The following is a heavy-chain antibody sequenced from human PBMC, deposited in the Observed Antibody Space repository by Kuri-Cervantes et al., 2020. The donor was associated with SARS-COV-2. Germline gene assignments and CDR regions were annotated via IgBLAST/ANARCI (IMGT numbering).Heavy chain of an antibody. CDR3: ARGDYYDSSGYYLHYFDY. CDR1: GFTFSSYA. D-gene: IGHD3-22*01. J-gene: IGHJ4*02. CDR2: ISYDGSNK. Sequence: GGSLRLSCAASGFTFSSYAMHWVRPAPGKGLEWVAVISYDGSNKYYADSVKGRFTISRDNSKNTLYLQMNSLRAEDTAVYYCARGDYYDSSGYYLHYFDYWGQGTLVTVSS. V-gene: IGHV3-30-3*01.